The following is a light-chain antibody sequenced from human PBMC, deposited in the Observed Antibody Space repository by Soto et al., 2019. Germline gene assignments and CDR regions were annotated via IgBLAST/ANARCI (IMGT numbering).Light chain of an antibody. CDR3: QQYDSYPWT. CDR1: QSISRW. J-gene: IGKJ1*01. Sequence: IKMYQSPSTLSAKIIDRGTITVLASQSISRWLAWYQQKSGQAPKFLIYDASSLESGVPSRFSGSGSGTEFTLTISTLQPDDFATYYCQQYDSYPWTFGQVSNVDIK. V-gene: IGKV1-5*01. CDR2: DAS.